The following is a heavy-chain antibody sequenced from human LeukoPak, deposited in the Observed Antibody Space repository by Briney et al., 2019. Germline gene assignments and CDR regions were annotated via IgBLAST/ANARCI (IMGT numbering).Heavy chain of an antibody. D-gene: IGHD4-11*01. CDR2: IYYSGST. V-gene: IGHV4-59*01. CDR1: GGSISNYY. Sequence: SETLSLTCTVSGGSISNYYWSWIRQPPGKGLEWIGYIYYSGSTNYNPPLKSRVTISVDTSKNQFSLKLTSVTAADTAVYYCARLPGMTTVDYYYYYMDVCGKGTTVTVSS. CDR3: ARLPGMTTVDYYYYYMDV. J-gene: IGHJ6*03.